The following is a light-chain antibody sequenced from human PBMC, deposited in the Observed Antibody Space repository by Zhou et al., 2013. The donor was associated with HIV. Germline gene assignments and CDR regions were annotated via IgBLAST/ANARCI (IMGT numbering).Light chain of an antibody. CDR3: QQYGSSPIT. V-gene: IGKV1-8*01. CDR2: AAS. CDR1: QGISSY. J-gene: IGKJ5*01. Sequence: AIRMTQSPSSFSASTGDRVTITCRASQGISSYLAWYQQKPGKAPKLLIYAASTLQSGVQSRFSGSGSGTDFTLTISCLQSEDFATYYCQQYGSSPITFGQGTRLEIK.